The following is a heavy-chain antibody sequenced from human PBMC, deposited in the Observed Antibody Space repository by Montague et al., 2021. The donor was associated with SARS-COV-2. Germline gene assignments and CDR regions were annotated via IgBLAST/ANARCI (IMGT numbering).Heavy chain of an antibody. CDR3: AKDAKAIAY. Sequence: SLRLSCAASGFTFSDYYMTWIRQAPGKGLEWVSYISDSGYTIYYXDSVKGRFTISRDNAKNSLYLQMSSLRAEDTAMYYCAKDAKAIAYWGQGTLVTVSS. J-gene: IGHJ4*02. V-gene: IGHV3-11*01. D-gene: IGHD1-26*01. CDR2: ISDSGYTI. CDR1: GFTFSDYY.